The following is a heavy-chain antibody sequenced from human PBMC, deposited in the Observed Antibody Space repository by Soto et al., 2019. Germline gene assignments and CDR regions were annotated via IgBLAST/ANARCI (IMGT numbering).Heavy chain of an antibody. CDR1: GGSISSYY. CDR3: ARLKSTILGRAYAFDI. Sequence: PSETLSLTCTVSGGSISSYYWSWIRQPPGKGLEWIGYIYYSGSTNYNPSLKSRVTISVDTSKNQFSLKLSSVTAADTAVYYCARLKSTILGRAYAFDIWGQGTMVTVSS. V-gene: IGHV4-59*08. CDR2: IYYSGST. J-gene: IGHJ3*02. D-gene: IGHD3-9*01.